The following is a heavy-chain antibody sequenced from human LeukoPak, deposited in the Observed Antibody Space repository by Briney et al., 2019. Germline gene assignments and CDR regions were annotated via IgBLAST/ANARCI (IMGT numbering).Heavy chain of an antibody. D-gene: IGHD3-10*01. J-gene: IGHJ6*03. CDR1: GFTFDKAW. Sequence: GGSLRLSCAASGFTFDKAWMTWVRQAPGKGLEWVANIKQDGSEKYYVDSLKGRFTISRDNAKNSLYLQMNNLRAEDTAIYYCTRVFYYGSRYYYMDVWGKGTTVTISS. CDR3: TRVFYYGSRYYYMDV. V-gene: IGHV3-7*01. CDR2: IKQDGSEK.